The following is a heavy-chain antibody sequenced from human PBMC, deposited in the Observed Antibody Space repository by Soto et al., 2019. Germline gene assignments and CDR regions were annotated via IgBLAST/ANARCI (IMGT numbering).Heavy chain of an antibody. V-gene: IGHV1-69*13. D-gene: IGHD3-22*01. Sequence: GASVKVSCKASGGTFSSYAISWVRQAPGQGLEWMGGIIPIFGTANYAQKFQGRVTITADESTSTAYMELSSLRSEDTAVYYCARAKPAPWEHDSSGNLASDAFDIWGQGTMVTVSS. CDR3: ARAKPAPWEHDSSGNLASDAFDI. J-gene: IGHJ3*02. CDR1: GGTFSSYA. CDR2: IIPIFGTA.